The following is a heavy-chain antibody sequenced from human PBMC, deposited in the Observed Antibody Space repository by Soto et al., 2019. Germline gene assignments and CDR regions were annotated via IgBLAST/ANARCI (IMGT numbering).Heavy chain of an antibody. J-gene: IGHJ4*02. D-gene: IGHD1-1*01. CDR2: ISQTGTYT. V-gene: IGHV3-11*06. Sequence: GSLRLSCAASGFTFSDYYLSWVRQAPGRGLEWLSYISQTGTYTNYADSVRGRFTISRDNARSSLYLQMNSLRAEDTAVYYCTSAERGKTGVRLWGLGSLVTGSS. CDR3: TSAERGKTGVRL. CDR1: GFTFSDYY.